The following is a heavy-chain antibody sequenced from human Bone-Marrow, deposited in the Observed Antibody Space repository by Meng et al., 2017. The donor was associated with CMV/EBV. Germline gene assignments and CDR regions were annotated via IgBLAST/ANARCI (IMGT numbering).Heavy chain of an antibody. Sequence: GESLKISCAASGFTFDDYAMHWVRQAPGKGLEWVSLISWDGGSTYYADSVKGRFTISRDNSKNSLYLQMNSLRAEDTALYYCAKDISDGGYSSLDSNYYYGMDVWGQGTTVTVSS. CDR1: GFTFDDYA. D-gene: IGHD6-25*01. CDR3: AKDISDGGYSSLDSNYYYGMDV. V-gene: IGHV3-43D*03. J-gene: IGHJ6*02. CDR2: ISWDGGST.